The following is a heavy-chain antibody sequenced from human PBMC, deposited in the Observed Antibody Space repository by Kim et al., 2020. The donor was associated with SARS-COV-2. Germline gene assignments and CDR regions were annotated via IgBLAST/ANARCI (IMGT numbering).Heavy chain of an antibody. Sequence: GGSLRLSCAASGFTFRNAWMSWVRQAPGKGLEWVGRIKGKTDGATTDYPASVKDRFTISRDDSRNTLYLQMNSLKIEDIAVYYCATGAWGSGHYFDYWC. CDR1: GFTFRNAW. D-gene: IGHD7-27*01. J-gene: IGHJ4*01. CDR2: IKGKTDGATT. V-gene: IGHV3-15*01. CDR3: ATGAWGSGHYFDY.